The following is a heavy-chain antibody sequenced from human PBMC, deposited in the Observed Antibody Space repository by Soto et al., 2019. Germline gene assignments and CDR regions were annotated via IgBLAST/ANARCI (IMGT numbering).Heavy chain of an antibody. J-gene: IGHJ6*02. CDR2: ISYDGSNK. CDR1: GFTFSSYG. D-gene: IGHD3-3*01. Sequence: GGSLRLSCAATGFTFSSYGMHWVRQAPGMGLEWEAVISYDGSNKYYADSVKGRLTISRDNCKNTLYLQMNSLRAEDTAVYYCAKDLSAFWSGYPYYYYYGMDVWGQGTTVTVSS. CDR3: AKDLSAFWSGYPYYYYYGMDV. V-gene: IGHV3-30*18.